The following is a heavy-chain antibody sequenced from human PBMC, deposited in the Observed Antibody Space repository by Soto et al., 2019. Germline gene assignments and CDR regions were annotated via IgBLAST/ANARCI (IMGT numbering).Heavy chain of an antibody. CDR3: ARRNSGTYDY. J-gene: IGHJ4*02. V-gene: IGHV4-59*08. Sequence: WTWIRQPPGTGLEWIGNIYYRGDTKYNPSLKSRVTISVDTSKNQFSLKLSSVTAADTAVYYCARRNSGTYDYWGQGTLVTVSS. D-gene: IGHD1-26*01. CDR2: IYYRGDT.